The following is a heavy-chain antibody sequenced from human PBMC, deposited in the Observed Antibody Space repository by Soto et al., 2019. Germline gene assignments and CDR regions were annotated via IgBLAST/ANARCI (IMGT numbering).Heavy chain of an antibody. J-gene: IGHJ5*02. Sequence: EVQLVESGGGLVQPGRSLRLSCAASGFTFDDYAMHWVRQAPGKGLEWVSGISWNSGSIGYADSVKGRFTISRDNAKNSLYLQMNSLRAEDTALYSCAKAIGSSWTRYGFDPWGQGTLVTVSS. CDR2: ISWNSGSI. D-gene: IGHD6-13*01. CDR1: GFTFDDYA. V-gene: IGHV3-9*01. CDR3: AKAIGSSWTRYGFDP.